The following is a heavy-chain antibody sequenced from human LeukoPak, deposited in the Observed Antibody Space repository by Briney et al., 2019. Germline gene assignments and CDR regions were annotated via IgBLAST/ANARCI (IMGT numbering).Heavy chain of an antibody. CDR1: GGSFSGYY. J-gene: IGHJ4*02. V-gene: IGHV4-34*01. Sequence: SETLSLTCAVYGGSFSGYYWCWIRQPPGKGLEWIGEINHSGSTNYNPSLKSRVTISVDTSKDQFSLKLSSVTAADTAVYYCEIYGGQFDYWGQGTLVTVSS. CDR3: EIYGGQFDY. CDR2: INHSGST. D-gene: IGHD4-23*01.